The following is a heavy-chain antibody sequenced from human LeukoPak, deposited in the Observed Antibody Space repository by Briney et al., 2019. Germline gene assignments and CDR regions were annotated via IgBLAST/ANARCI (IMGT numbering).Heavy chain of an antibody. J-gene: IGHJ6*02. D-gene: IGHD3-9*01. CDR1: GFTFSSYG. CDR2: IWYDGSNK. CDR3: ARGGRLRYFDWLLSPDYYGMDV. Sequence: PGRSLRLSCAASGFTFSSYGMHWVRQAPGKGLEWVAVIWYDGSNKYYADSVKGRFTISRDNSKNTLYLQMNSLRAEDTAVYYCARGGRLRYFDWLLSPDYYGMDVWGQGTTVTVSS. V-gene: IGHV3-33*01.